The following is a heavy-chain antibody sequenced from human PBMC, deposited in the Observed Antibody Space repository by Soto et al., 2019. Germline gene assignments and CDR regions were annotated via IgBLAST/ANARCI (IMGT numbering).Heavy chain of an antibody. D-gene: IGHD1-26*01. CDR1: GGTFSSYA. CDR3: ARDGGGATFAY. J-gene: IGHJ4*02. V-gene: IGHV1-69*12. CDR2: IIPLFGTT. Sequence: QVQLVQSGAEVRKPGSSVKVSCEASGGTFSSYALNWMRQAPGQGLEWMGGIIPLFGTTTYAEKFQGRVTITADESTRTAFLELSSLTSEDTAMYYCARDGGGATFAYWGQGTLVTVSS.